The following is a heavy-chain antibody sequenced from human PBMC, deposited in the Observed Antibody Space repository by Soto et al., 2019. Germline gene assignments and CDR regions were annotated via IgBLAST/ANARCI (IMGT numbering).Heavy chain of an antibody. CDR2: ISYDGSNK. J-gene: IGHJ4*02. V-gene: IGHV3-30-3*01. CDR1: GFTFSSYA. CDR3: ARGRLATPALDY. D-gene: IGHD1-26*01. Sequence: QVQLVESGGGVVQPGRSLRLSCAASGFTFSSYAMHWVRQAPGKGLEWVAVISYDGSNKYYADSVKGRFTNSRDNSKNTRYLQMNSLRAEDTAVYYCARGRLATPALDYWGQGTLVTVSS.